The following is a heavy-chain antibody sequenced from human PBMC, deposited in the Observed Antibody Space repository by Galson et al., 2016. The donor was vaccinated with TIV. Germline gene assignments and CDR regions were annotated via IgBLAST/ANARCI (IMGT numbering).Heavy chain of an antibody. CDR1: GDTFSNYP. J-gene: IGHJ4*02. D-gene: IGHD4-11*01. CDR3: ASPMGHDYRALLTYY. CDR2: HLARNRMP. Sequence: SVKVSCKAFGDTFSNYPHALQEHLAGKSTGLNAIHLARNRMPNYARNYQGRVTMTTDTSTSTVYMELSSLRSEDTAIYYCASPMGHDYRALLTYYWGQGTFV. V-gene: IGHV1-46*01.